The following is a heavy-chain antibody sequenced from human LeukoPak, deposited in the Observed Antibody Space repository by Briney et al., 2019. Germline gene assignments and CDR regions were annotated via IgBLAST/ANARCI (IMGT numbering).Heavy chain of an antibody. V-gene: IGHV3-53*01. CDR2: IYSGGST. J-gene: IGHJ3*02. CDR1: GFTVSSNY. Sequence: GGSLRLSCAASGFTVSSNYMRWVRHAPGGGLEWVSVIYSGGSTYYADSVKGRFTISRDNSKNTLYLQMSSLRAEDTAVYYCAREPYYDILTGRYDAFDICGQGTMVTVSS. D-gene: IGHD3-9*01. CDR3: AREPYYDILTGRYDAFDI.